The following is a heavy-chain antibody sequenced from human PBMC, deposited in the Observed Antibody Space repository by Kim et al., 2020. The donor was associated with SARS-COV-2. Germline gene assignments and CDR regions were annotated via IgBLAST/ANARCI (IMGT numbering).Heavy chain of an antibody. CDR3: ARSTTVVTYDY. D-gene: IGHD4-17*01. CDR2: IYYSGST. V-gene: IGHV4-59*01. J-gene: IGHJ4*02. CDR1: GGSISSYY. Sequence: SETLSLTCTVSGGSISSYYWSWIRQPPGKGLEWIGYIYYSGSTNYNPSLQSRVTISVDTSKNQFSLKLSSVTAADTAVYYCARSTTVVTYDYWGQGTLVTVSS.